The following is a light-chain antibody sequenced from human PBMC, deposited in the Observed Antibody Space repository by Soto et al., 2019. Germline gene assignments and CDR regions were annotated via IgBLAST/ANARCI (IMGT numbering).Light chain of an antibody. CDR3: SSFTSINTWV. CDR2: DVS. J-gene: IGLJ3*02. CDR1: SSDVGGYNY. V-gene: IGLV2-14*03. Sequence: QSALTQPASVSWSPGQSITISCTGTSSDVGGYNYVSWYQQHPGKAPKLMIYDVSNRPSGVSKRFSGSKSGNTASLTIAGLQAEDEAAYYCSSFTSINTWVFGGGTKLTAL.